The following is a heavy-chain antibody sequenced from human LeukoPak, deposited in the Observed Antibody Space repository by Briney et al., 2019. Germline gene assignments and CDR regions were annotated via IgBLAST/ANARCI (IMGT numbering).Heavy chain of an antibody. CDR3: AKDQRGFSYGYSYLFDP. D-gene: IGHD5-18*01. V-gene: IGHV3-30*18. Sequence: QPGGSLRLSCAASAFTFSNYGMHWVRQAPGKGLAWVAFISYDGTYKFHADSVKGRFTISRDNSNNTLYLQMNGLRPDDTAVYYCAKDQRGFSYGYSYLFDPRGQGTLVTVSS. CDR2: ISYDGTYK. CDR1: AFTFSNYG. J-gene: IGHJ5*02.